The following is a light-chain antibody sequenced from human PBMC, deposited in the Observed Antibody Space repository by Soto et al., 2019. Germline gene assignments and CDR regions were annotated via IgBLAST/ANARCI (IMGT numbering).Light chain of an antibody. CDR3: QQYSSALWT. CDR2: GTS. J-gene: IGKJ1*01. Sequence: EIVLTQSPGTLSLSPGERATLSCRASQSVSSNYLVWFQQKPGQAPRLLIYGTSTRATGVPDRFSGSGSGTDFTLTISGLEPEDFAVYYCQQYSSALWTFGQGPKV. CDR1: QSVSSNY. V-gene: IGKV3-20*01.